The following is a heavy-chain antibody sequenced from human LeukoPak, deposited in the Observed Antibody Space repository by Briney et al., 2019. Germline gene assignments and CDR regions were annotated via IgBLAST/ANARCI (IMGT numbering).Heavy chain of an antibody. V-gene: IGHV4-59*01. J-gene: IGHJ4*02. CDR2: IYYSGST. Sequence: SETLSPTCAVYGGSFSGYYWSWIRQPPGKGLEWIGYIYYSGSTNYNPSLKSRVTISVDTSKNQFSLKLSSVTAADTAVYYCARGGSYLGHCDYWGQGTLVTVSS. D-gene: IGHD1-26*01. CDR3: ARGGSYLGHCDY. CDR1: GGSFSGYY.